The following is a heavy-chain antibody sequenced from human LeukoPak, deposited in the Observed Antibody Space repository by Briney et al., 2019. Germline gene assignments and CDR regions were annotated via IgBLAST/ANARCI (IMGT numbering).Heavy chain of an antibody. CDR1: GGSISSSSYY. D-gene: IGHD3-10*01. V-gene: IGHV4-39*01. CDR2: IYYSGST. CDR3: ARRAGPWNLFGP. J-gene: IGHJ5*02. Sequence: PSETLSLTCTVSGGSISSSSYYWGWIRQPPGKGLEWIGSIYYSGSTYYNPSLKSRVTISVDTSKNQFSLKLSSVTAADTAVYYCARRAGPWNLFGPWGQGTLVTVSS.